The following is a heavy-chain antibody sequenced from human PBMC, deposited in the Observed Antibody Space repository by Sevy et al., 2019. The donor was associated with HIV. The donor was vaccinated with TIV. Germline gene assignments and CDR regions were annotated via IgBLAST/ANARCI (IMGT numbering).Heavy chain of an antibody. D-gene: IGHD6-19*01. CDR2: ISYDGTDK. CDR1: RFTFSSSA. J-gene: IGHJ4*02. V-gene: IGHV3-30-3*01. Sequence: FLRLSCAASRFTFSSSAMHWVRQAPGKGLDRVAFISYDGTDKYYADSVKGRFTISRDNSRNTLSLQMNSLRAEDTAVYYCVRDRVSSGWYRGYYFDYWGQGTLVTVSS. CDR3: VRDRVSSGWYRGYYFDY.